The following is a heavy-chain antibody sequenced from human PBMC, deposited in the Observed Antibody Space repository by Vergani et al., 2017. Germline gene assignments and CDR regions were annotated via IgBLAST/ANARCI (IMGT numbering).Heavy chain of an antibody. CDR3: ARVSEARCSSTSCYTGYYYYYMDV. CDR1: GGSISSGGYY. Sequence: QVQLQESGPGLVKPSQTLSLTCTVSGGSISSGGYYWSWIRQHPGKGLEWIGYIYYSGSTYYNPSLKSRVTISVDTSKNQFSLKLSCVTAADTAVYYCARVSEARCSSTSCYTGYYYYYMDVWGKGTTVTVSS. D-gene: IGHD2-2*02. CDR2: IYYSGST. J-gene: IGHJ6*03. V-gene: IGHV4-31*03.